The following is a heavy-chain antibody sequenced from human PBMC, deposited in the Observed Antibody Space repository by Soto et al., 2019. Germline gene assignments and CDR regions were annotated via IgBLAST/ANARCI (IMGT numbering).Heavy chain of an antibody. CDR1: GFTFSSYG. D-gene: IGHD3-9*01. CDR3: AKPGDVLRYFDWSDFDY. CDR2: ISYDGSNK. Sequence: QVQLVESGGGVVQPGRSLRLSCAASGFTFSSYGMHWVRQAPGKGLEWVAVISYDGSNKYYADSVKGRFTISRDNSKNTLYLQMNSLRAEDTAVYYCAKPGDVLRYFDWSDFDYWGQGTLVTVSS. J-gene: IGHJ4*02. V-gene: IGHV3-30*18.